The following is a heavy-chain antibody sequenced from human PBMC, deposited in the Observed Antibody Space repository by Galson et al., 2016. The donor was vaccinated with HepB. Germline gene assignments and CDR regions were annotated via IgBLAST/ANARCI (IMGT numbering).Heavy chain of an antibody. CDR1: GFAFRNAW. V-gene: IGHV3-15*01. D-gene: IGHD3-22*01. CDR2: IKSKTDGGTT. J-gene: IGHJ4*02. Sequence: SLRLSCAASGFAFRNAWMSWVRQAPGKGLEWVGRIKSKTDGGTTDYAAPVKGRFTISRDESKNTLYLQLNSLNTEDTAVYYCTTYYYFDSSGYSRGINYFEYWGQGTLVIVSS. CDR3: TTYYYFDSSGYSRGINYFEY.